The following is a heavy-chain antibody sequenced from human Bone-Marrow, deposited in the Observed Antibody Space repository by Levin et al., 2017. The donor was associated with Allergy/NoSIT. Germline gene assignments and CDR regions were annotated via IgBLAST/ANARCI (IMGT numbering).Heavy chain of an antibody. J-gene: IGHJ6*04. CDR3: ARGYDYGDDAEAEDFYYGLDV. V-gene: IGHV3-7*01. CDR1: GFSFSTYW. Sequence: GESLKISCVASGFSFSTYWMSWVRQAPGKGLEWVANIKEDGSDKYYVDSVKGRVTVSRDNAKNSLYLQMNSLTADDTAVYYCARGYDYGDDAEAEDFYYGLDVWGKGTTVTGSA. CDR2: IKEDGSDK. D-gene: IGHD4/OR15-4a*01.